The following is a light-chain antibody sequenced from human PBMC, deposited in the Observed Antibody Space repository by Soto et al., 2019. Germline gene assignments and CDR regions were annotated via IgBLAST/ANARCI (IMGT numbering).Light chain of an antibody. J-gene: IGLJ2*01. CDR3: SSYTSSSTLDVV. Sequence: QSALTQPASVSGSPGQSITISCTGTSSDVGGYNYVSWYQQHPGKAPKLMIYEVSNRPSGVSNRFSGSKSGNTASLTISGLHAEDEADYYCSSYTSSSTLDVVFGGGTNLTVL. CDR2: EVS. CDR1: SSDVGGYNY. V-gene: IGLV2-14*01.